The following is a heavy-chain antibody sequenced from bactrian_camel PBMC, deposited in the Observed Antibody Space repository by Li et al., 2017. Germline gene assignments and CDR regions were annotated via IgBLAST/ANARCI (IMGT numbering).Heavy chain of an antibody. Sequence: HVQLVESGGGSAQAGGSLRVSCSASRNSKRRHCMGWFRQPIGQEREGVAAIYTGGGSTWYADSVKGRFTISYDNAKNTMSLQMNSLKPEDSGMYYCAARDTGLCEIMSAYNNWGQGTQVTVS. CDR3: AARDTGLCEIMSAYNN. CDR1: RNSKRRHC. V-gene: IGHV3S1*01. J-gene: IGHJ4*01. CDR2: IYTGGGST. D-gene: IGHD5*01.